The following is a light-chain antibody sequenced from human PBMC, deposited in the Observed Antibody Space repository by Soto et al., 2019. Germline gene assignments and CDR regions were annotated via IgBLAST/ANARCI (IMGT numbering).Light chain of an antibody. CDR3: QQYDNLPWT. J-gene: IGKJ1*01. Sequence: DIQMTQSPSSLSASVGDRVTITCQASQDSSNYLNWYQQKPGKAPKLLIYDASNFETGVPSRFSGSGSGTDFTFTISSLQPEDIATYYCQQYDNLPWTFGQGTKVEIK. CDR1: QDSSNY. V-gene: IGKV1-33*01. CDR2: DAS.